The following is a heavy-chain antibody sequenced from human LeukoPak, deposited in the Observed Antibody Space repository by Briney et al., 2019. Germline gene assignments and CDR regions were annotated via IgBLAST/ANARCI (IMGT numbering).Heavy chain of an antibody. J-gene: IGHJ4*02. D-gene: IGHD6-19*01. CDR2: INSDGSST. Sequence: PGGSLRLSCAASGFSVSGNWMHWVRQAPGKGLVWVSRINSDGSSTNYADSVRGRFTISRDNAKNTVYLQVNSLRVEDTAVYYCARGSGAYVDFDYWGQGTLVTVSS. CDR3: ARGSGAYVDFDY. CDR1: GFSVSGNW. V-gene: IGHV3-74*01.